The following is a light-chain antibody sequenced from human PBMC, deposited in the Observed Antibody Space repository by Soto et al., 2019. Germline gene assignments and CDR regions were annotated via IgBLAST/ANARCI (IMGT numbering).Light chain of an antibody. V-gene: IGKV3-15*01. CDR3: QQYENRPLT. Sequence: EIVMTQSPATLSVSPGGRATLSCRASQIVGIKLAWYQQKPGQAPRLLIYDASTRATGIPARFSGSGSGTDFTLTISSLQSGDFAVYYCQQYENRPLTFGHGTKVEIK. CDR2: DAS. CDR1: QIVGIK. J-gene: IGKJ1*01.